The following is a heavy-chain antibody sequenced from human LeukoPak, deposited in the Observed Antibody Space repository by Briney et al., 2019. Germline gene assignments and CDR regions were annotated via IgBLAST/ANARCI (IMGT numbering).Heavy chain of an antibody. CDR1: GGSISSYY. Sequence: SETLSLTCTVSGGSISSYYWSWLRQPPGKGLEWIGYIYYSGSTNYNPSLKSRVTISVDTSKNQFSLKLSSVTAADTAVYYCARPQVGEAYYDFWSGPTDNYYFDYWGQGTLVTVSS. D-gene: IGHD3-3*01. J-gene: IGHJ4*02. CDR2: IYYSGST. V-gene: IGHV4-59*08. CDR3: ARPQVGEAYYDFWSGPTDNYYFDY.